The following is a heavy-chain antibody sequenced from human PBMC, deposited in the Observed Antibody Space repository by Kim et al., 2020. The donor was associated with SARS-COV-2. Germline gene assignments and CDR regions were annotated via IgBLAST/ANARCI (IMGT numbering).Heavy chain of an antibody. Sequence: RGSLRLSCAASGFTFSSYGMHWVRQAPGKGLEWVAVIWYDGSNKYYADSVKGRFTISRDNSKNTLYLQMNSLRAEDTAVYYCARDEENCSSTSCYLDTATGFDYWGQGTLVTVSS. J-gene: IGHJ4*02. D-gene: IGHD2-2*01. V-gene: IGHV3-33*01. CDR3: ARDEENCSSTSCYLDTATGFDY. CDR2: IWYDGSNK. CDR1: GFTFSSYG.